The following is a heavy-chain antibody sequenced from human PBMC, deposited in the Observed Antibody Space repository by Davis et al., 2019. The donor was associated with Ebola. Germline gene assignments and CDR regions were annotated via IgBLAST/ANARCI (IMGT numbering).Heavy chain of an antibody. CDR3: ADLGAGSDY. CDR1: GFNFGSYW. D-gene: IGHD3-16*01. CDR2: SRDNTKSYTP. V-gene: IGHV3-72*01. J-gene: IGHJ4*02. Sequence: GESLKISCAASGFNFGSYWMSWVRQAPGQGLEWVSRSRDNTKSYTPQYAASVKGRFTISRDDSKNSLYLQMNNLKTEDTAVYYCADLGAGSDYWGQGTLVSVSS.